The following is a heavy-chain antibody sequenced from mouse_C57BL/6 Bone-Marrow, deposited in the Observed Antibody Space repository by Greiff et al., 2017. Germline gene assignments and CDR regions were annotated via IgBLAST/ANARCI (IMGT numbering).Heavy chain of an antibody. D-gene: IGHD2-4*01. Sequence: QVQLQQPGAELVRPGSSVKLSCKASGYTFTSYWMHWVKQRPIQGLEWIGNIDPSDSETHYNQKFKDKATLTVDKSYSTAYIQLSSLTSYDSAVYDCSRCDYDGLYAMDYWGQGTSVTVSS. V-gene: IGHV1-52*01. CDR3: SRCDYDGLYAMDY. CDR2: IDPSDSET. CDR1: GYTFTSYW. J-gene: IGHJ4*01.